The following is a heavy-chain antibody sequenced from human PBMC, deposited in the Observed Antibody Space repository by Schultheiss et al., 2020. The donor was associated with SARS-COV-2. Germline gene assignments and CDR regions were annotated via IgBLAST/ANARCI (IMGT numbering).Heavy chain of an antibody. J-gene: IGHJ6*02. V-gene: IGHV4-31*03. CDR3: ARNHFDSRASYAMDV. CDR1: GGSINSGNYY. CDR2: ISYSGNP. D-gene: IGHD2-21*01. Sequence: SETLSLTCTVSGGSINSGNYYWSWIRQHPGKGLEWIAYISYSGNPYYNPSLKSRVTISVDTSKNHFSLKLTSVTAADTAVYYCARNHFDSRASYAMDVWGQGTTVTVSS.